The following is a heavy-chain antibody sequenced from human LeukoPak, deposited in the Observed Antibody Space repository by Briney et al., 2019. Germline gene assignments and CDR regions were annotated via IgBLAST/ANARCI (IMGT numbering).Heavy chain of an antibody. CDR3: AKDFAKYCSGGCDFQD. D-gene: IGHD2-15*01. V-gene: IGHV3-20*04. CDR2: INRNGDST. J-gene: IGHJ1*01. CDR1: GFTFDDYA. Sequence: PGGSLRLSCAASGFTFDDYAMSWVRQGPGKGLEWVSGINRNGDSTTYADSVKGRFTISRDNAKNSLYLQMNSLRAEDTAVYYCAKDFAKYCSGGCDFQDWGQGTLVTVSS.